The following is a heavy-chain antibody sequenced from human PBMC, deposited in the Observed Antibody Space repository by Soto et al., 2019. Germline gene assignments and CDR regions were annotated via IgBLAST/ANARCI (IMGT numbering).Heavy chain of an antibody. J-gene: IGHJ5*02. Sequence: QVQLVQSGAEVKKPGASVKVSCKASGYTFTSYNINWVRQATGQGLERMGWMNPNSGNTGYAQKFQGRVTMTRNTSISTAYMELSSLRSEDTAVYYCARGRGYCSSTSCLGNWFDPWGQGTLVTVSS. CDR2: MNPNSGNT. D-gene: IGHD2-2*01. V-gene: IGHV1-8*01. CDR3: ARGRGYCSSTSCLGNWFDP. CDR1: GYTFTSYN.